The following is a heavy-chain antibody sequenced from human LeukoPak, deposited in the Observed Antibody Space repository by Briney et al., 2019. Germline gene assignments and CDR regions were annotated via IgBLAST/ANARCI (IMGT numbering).Heavy chain of an antibody. Sequence: PGGSLRLSCAASGFTFSHHGMHWVRQAPGKGLEWVAFILYDGSNKYYVDSVKGRFTISRDNSKNALSLQMNSLRAEDTAMYYCAKAVDKGTGYYMDFWGLGTLVTVSS. CDR1: GFTFSHHG. CDR2: ILYDGSNK. V-gene: IGHV3-30*02. CDR3: AKAVDKGTGYYMDF. J-gene: IGHJ4*02. D-gene: IGHD3-22*01.